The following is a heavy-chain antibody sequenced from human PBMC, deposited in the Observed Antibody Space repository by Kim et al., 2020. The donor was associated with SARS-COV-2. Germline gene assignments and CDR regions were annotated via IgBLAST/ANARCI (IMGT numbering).Heavy chain of an antibody. CDR3: TSVAGTTLAFWDALDI. CDR1: GFTFSGSA. CDR2: IRSKANGYAT. V-gene: IGHV3-73*01. D-gene: IGHD1-1*01. J-gene: IGHJ3*02. Sequence: GGALRLSCAASGFTFSGSALHWVRQASGKGLEWVGRIRSKANGYATAYAASLKGRFTISTDDSKNTAYLQMNSLKTGDTAVYYCTSVAGTTLAFWDALDIWGQGTMVTVSS.